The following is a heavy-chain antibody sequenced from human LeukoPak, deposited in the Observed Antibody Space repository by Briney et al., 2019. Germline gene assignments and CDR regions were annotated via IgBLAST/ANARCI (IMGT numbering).Heavy chain of an antibody. CDR2: ISAYNGNT. CDR3: ARDLGYCSGGSCLIDY. Sequence: ASVKVSCKASGYTFTSYGISWVRQAPGQGLEWMGWISAYNGNTNYAQKLQGRVTMTTDTSTSTAHMELRSLRSDDTAVYYCARDLGYCSGGSCLIDYWGQGALVTVSS. J-gene: IGHJ4*02. CDR1: GYTFTSYG. V-gene: IGHV1-18*01. D-gene: IGHD2-15*01.